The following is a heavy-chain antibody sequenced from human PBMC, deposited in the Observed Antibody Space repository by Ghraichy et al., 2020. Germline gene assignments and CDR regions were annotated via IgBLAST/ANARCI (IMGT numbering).Heavy chain of an antibody. J-gene: IGHJ5*02. CDR1: GFTFSSYW. V-gene: IGHV3-74*01. Sequence: GGSLRLSCAASGFTFSSYWMHWVRQAPGKGLVWVSRINSDGSSTSYADSVKGRFTISRDNAKNTLYLQMNSLRAEDTAVYYCARDLSPGYSYGLLGDNWFDPWGQGTLVTVSS. CDR2: INSDGSST. D-gene: IGHD5-18*01. CDR3: ARDLSPGYSYGLLGDNWFDP.